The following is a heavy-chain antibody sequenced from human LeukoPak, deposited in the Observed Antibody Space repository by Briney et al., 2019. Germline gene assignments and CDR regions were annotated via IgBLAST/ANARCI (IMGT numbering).Heavy chain of an antibody. CDR1: GGSISSGGYY. V-gene: IGHV4-30-2*01. Sequence: PSETLSLTCTVSGGSISSGGYYWSWIRQPPGKGLEWIGYIYHSGSTYYNPSLKSRVTISVDRSKNHFSLKLTSVTAADTAVYYCARDAGGMATRNPWGMDVWGQGTTVTVSS. J-gene: IGHJ6*02. CDR3: ARDAGGMATRNPWGMDV. CDR2: IYHSGST. D-gene: IGHD5-24*01.